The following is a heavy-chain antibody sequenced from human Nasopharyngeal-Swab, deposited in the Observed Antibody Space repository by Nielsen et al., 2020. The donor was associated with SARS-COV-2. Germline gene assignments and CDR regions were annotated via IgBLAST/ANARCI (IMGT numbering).Heavy chain of an antibody. J-gene: IGHJ3*02. Sequence: WLRHPPGQGLEWIGSFYYSGSTYYTPSLKSRVTISVDTSKNQFSLKLSSVTAADTAVYYCARQGTCCSGGSCYWDAFDIWGQGTMVTVSS. D-gene: IGHD2-15*01. CDR2: FYYSGST. V-gene: IGHV4-39*01. CDR3: ARQGTCCSGGSCYWDAFDI.